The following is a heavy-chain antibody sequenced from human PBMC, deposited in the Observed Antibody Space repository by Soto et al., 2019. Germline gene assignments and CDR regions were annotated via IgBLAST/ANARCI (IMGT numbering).Heavy chain of an antibody. CDR2: INWKSDI. CDR3: AISQDRGGRTTFIY. Sequence: GGSLRLSCAVSGFTFDDNAMHWVRQAPEKGLEWVSGINWKSDIGYADSVKGRFTISRDDAENSLYLQMNSLRAEDTALYYCAISQDRGGRTTFIYWGQGTQVTVSS. J-gene: IGHJ4*02. V-gene: IGHV3-9*01. D-gene: IGHD3-16*01. CDR1: GFTFDDNA.